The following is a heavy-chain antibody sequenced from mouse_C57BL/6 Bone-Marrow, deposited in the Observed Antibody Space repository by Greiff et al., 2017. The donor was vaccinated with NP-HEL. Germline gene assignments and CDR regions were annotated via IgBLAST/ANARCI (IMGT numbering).Heavy chain of an antibody. V-gene: IGHV1-64*01. D-gene: IGHD1-1*01. Sequence: QVQLQQPGAELVKPGASVKLSCKASGYTFTSYWMHWVKQRPGQGLEWIGMIHPNSGSTNYNEKFKSKATLTVDKSSITAYMQLSSLTSEDSAVYYCARLAVVAPYYAMDYWGQGTSVTVSS. CDR3: ARLAVVAPYYAMDY. CDR2: IHPNSGST. CDR1: GYTFTSYW. J-gene: IGHJ4*01.